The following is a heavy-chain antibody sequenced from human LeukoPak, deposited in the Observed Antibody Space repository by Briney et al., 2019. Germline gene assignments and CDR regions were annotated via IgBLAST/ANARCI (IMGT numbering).Heavy chain of an antibody. Sequence: SGGSLRLSCAASGFTFISYAMSWVRQAPGKGLEWGSAISGSGGSTYYADSVKGRFTISRDNSKNTLYLQMNRLRAEGTAVYYSATDRDDCSGGSCYFDYWGQGTLVTVSS. V-gene: IGHV3-23*01. CDR2: ISGSGGST. J-gene: IGHJ4*02. D-gene: IGHD2-15*01. CDR1: GFTFISYA. CDR3: ATDRDDCSGGSCYFDY.